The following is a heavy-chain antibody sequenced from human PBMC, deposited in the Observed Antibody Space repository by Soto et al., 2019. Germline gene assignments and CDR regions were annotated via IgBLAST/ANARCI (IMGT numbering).Heavy chain of an antibody. CDR1: GFTFSSYG. Sequence: PGGSLRLSCVASGFTFSSYGMHWVRQDPGKGLEWVAIISYDGSNTYYADSVKGRFTISRDNSKNTLYLQMNSLRAEDTSVYYCAKEGGLSGSYYISSSYYFDYWGQGTLVTVSS. V-gene: IGHV3-30*18. J-gene: IGHJ4*02. D-gene: IGHD1-26*01. CDR3: AKEGGLSGSYYISSSYYFDY. CDR2: ISYDGSNT.